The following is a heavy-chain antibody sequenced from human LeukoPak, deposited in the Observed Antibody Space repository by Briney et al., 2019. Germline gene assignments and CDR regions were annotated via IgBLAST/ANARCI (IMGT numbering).Heavy chain of an antibody. V-gene: IGHV3-11*01. CDR2: ISSSGSTI. CDR3: ARHRSSWLIDY. CDR1: GFTFSDYY. Sequence: GGSLRLSCAASGFTFSDYYMSWIRQAPGKGLEWVSYISSSGSTIYYADSVKGRFTISRDNSKNTLYLQMNSLRAEDTAVYYCARHRSSWLIDYWGQGTLVTVSS. D-gene: IGHD6-6*01. J-gene: IGHJ4*02.